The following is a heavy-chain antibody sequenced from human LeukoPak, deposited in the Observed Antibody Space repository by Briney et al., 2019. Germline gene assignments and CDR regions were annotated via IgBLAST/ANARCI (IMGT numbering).Heavy chain of an antibody. D-gene: IGHD5-24*01. V-gene: IGHV4-59*12. CDR1: GGSISSYY. J-gene: IGHJ4*02. Sequence: PSETLSLTCTVSGGSISSYYWSWIRQPPGKGLEWIGYIYYSGSTTYTPPLKSRVSISVDTSKNQFSLRLSSVTAADTAVYYCARDKAGYNDYWGQGTLVTVSS. CDR2: IYYSGST. CDR3: ARDKAGYNDY.